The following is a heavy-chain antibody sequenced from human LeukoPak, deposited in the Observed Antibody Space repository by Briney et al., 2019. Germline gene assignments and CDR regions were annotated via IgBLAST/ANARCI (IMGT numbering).Heavy chain of an antibody. CDR1: GGSISSGSYY. CDR2: IYTSGST. CDR3: ARDRRRSTEYYDILTGYPSNWFDH. V-gene: IGHV4-61*02. J-gene: IGHJ5*02. D-gene: IGHD3-9*01. Sequence: PSETLSLTCTVSGGSISSGSYYWSWLRQPAGKGLEWIGRIYTSGSTNYNPSLKSRVTISVDTSKNQFSLKLSSVTAADTAVYYCARDRRRSTEYYDILTGYPSNWFDHWGQGTLVTVSS.